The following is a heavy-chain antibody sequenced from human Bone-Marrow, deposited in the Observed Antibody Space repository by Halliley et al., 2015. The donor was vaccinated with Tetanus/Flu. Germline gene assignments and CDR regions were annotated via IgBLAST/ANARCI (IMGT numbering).Heavy chain of an antibody. CDR2: IGSRGSPL. Sequence: WVSYIGSRGSPLYYADSVKGRFTISRDNAKNSLYLHMDSLTAEDTAVYYCTRRSATRVAWFDPWGQGTLVTVSS. CDR3: TRRSATRVAWFDP. V-gene: IGHV3-48*03. D-gene: IGHD2-15*01. J-gene: IGHJ5*02.